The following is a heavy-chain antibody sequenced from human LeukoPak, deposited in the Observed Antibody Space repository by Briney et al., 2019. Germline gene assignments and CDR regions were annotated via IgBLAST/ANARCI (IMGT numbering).Heavy chain of an antibody. CDR2: ISSSSSYI. Sequence: PGGSLRLSCAASGFTFSSYSMNWVRQAPGKRLEWVSSISSSSSYIYYADSVKGRFTISRDNAKNSLYLQMNSLRAEDTAVYYCARDQDIVVVPASPGDYYYGMDVWGQGTTVTVSS. D-gene: IGHD2-2*01. V-gene: IGHV3-21*01. J-gene: IGHJ6*02. CDR1: GFTFSSYS. CDR3: ARDQDIVVVPASPGDYYYGMDV.